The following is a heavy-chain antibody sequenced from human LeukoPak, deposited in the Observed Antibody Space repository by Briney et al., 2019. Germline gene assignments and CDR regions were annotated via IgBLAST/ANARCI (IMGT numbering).Heavy chain of an antibody. J-gene: IGHJ6*03. D-gene: IGHD3-22*01. CDR3: ARVIVVAGYYYCYYMDV. Sequence: GRSLRLSCAASGFTFSSYSMNWVRQAPAKGLEWVSYISSSSSTIHYADSVKGRFTISRDNSKNTLYLQMNSLRAEDTAVYYCARVIVVAGYYYCYYMDVWGKGTTVTISS. CDR1: GFTFSSYS. CDR2: ISSSSSTI. V-gene: IGHV3-48*01.